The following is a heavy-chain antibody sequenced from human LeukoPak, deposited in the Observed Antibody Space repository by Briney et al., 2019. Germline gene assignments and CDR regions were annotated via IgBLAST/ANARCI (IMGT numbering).Heavy chain of an antibody. J-gene: IGHJ4*02. D-gene: IGHD6-19*01. CDR1: GFTFSSYG. CDR2: ISYDGSNK. V-gene: IGHV3-30*18. Sequence: PGGSLRLSCAASGFTFSSYGMHWVRQAPGKGLEWVAVISYDGSNKYYADPVKGRFTISRDNSKNTLYLQMNSLRAEDTAVYYCAKDRYSSGLYFDYWGQGTLVTVSS. CDR3: AKDRYSSGLYFDY.